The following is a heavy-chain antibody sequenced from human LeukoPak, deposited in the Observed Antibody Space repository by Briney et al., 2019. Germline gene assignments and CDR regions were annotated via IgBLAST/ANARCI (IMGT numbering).Heavy chain of an antibody. D-gene: IGHD3-3*01. V-gene: IGHV4-38-2*01. CDR1: GYSISSGYY. J-gene: IGHJ4*02. Sequence: SETLSLTCAVSGYSISSGYYWGWIRQPPGKGLERIGSIYHSGSTYYNPSLKSRVTISVDTSKNQFSLKLSSLTAAGTAVYYCASVEYYDFWSGYPTYYFDYWGQGTLVTVSS. CDR2: IYHSGST. CDR3: ASVEYYDFWSGYPTYYFDY.